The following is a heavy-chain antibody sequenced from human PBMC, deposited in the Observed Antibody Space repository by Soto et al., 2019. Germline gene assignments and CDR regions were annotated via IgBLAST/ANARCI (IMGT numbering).Heavy chain of an antibody. V-gene: IGHV4-59*08. CDR2: IYYRGNT. CDR1: GGSIGTYY. CDR3: ARHPGYYDILTGYTTYYFDY. J-gene: IGHJ4*02. Sequence: SETLSLTCTVSGGSIGTYYWIWIRQPPGKGLEWIGYIYYRGNTDYNPSLKSRVTISLDTPKNQFSLKLSSVTAADTAVYYCARHPGYYDILTGYTTYYFDYWGQGILVNSPQ. D-gene: IGHD3-9*01.